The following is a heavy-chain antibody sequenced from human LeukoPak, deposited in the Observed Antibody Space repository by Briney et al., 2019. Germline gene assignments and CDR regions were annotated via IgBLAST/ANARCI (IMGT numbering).Heavy chain of an antibody. CDR1: GFTFSSYE. Sequence: GGSLRLSCAVSGFTFSSYEMNWVRQAPGKGLAGVSYIRSSGSPIYYADSVKGRFTISRDNAKNSLYLQMNSLRAEDTAVYYCARALDQAYSSGWYSFDYWGQGTLVTVSS. CDR2: IRSSGSPI. V-gene: IGHV3-48*03. CDR3: ARALDQAYSSGWYSFDY. J-gene: IGHJ4*02. D-gene: IGHD6-19*01.